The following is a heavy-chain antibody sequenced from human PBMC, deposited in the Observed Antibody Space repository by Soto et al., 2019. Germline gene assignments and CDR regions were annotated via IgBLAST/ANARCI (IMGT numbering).Heavy chain of an antibody. CDR1: GVSIISGDYY. D-gene: IGHD5-12*01. CDR2: IYYSGST. CDR3: ARVPWEGDSGYDYSEGNWLDP. J-gene: IGHJ5*02. V-gene: IGHV4-30-4*01. Sequence: TLSRTCTVSGVSIISGDYYWILIRQPPGKGLEWIGYIYYSGSTYYNPSLKSRVTISVDTSKNQFSLNRSSVTAADTAMYYCARVPWEGDSGYDYSEGNWLDPWGQRTLVPVS.